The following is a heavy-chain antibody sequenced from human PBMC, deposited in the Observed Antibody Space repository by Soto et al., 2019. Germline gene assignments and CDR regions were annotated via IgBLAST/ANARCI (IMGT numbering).Heavy chain of an antibody. D-gene: IGHD5-18*01. V-gene: IGHV1-69*01. CDR1: GGTFSSYA. Sequence: VQLVQSGAEVKKPGSSVKVSCKASGGTFSSYAISWVRQAPGQGLEWMGGIIPIFGTANYAQKFQGRVTITADESTSTAYRELSRLRSEDMAVYYCASNGESRGYNYGNLDYWGQGTLVTVSS. J-gene: IGHJ4*02. CDR3: ASNGESRGYNYGNLDY. CDR2: IIPIFGTA.